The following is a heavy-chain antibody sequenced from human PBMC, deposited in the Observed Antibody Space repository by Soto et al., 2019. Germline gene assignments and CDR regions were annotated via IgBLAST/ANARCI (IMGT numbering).Heavy chain of an antibody. J-gene: IGHJ6*02. CDR1: GFTFSNAW. CDR3: TTALNYDFWSGYYPFRQNYYYYYGMDV. CDR2: IKSKTDGGTT. V-gene: IGHV3-15*07. D-gene: IGHD3-3*01. Sequence: GGSLRLSCAASGFTFSNAWMNWGRQAPGKGLEWVGRIKSKTDGGTTDYAAPVKGRFTISRDDSKNTLYLQMNSLKTEDTAVYYCTTALNYDFWSGYYPFRQNYYYYYGMDVWGQGTTVTVSS.